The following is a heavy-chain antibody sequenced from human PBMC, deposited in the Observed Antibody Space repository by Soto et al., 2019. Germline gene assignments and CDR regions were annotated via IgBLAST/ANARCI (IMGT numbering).Heavy chain of an antibody. V-gene: IGHV3-30*18. J-gene: IGHJ4*02. Sequence: GGSLRLSCAASGFTFRNYGMHWVRQAPGKGLEWVAVISYDGSDKYYADSMKGRFIISRDNSENTLFLNMNSLKPEDTAVYYCAKENQHLVHDYWGQGTLVTVSS. CDR3: AKENQHLVHDY. D-gene: IGHD6-13*01. CDR2: ISYDGSDK. CDR1: GFTFRNYG.